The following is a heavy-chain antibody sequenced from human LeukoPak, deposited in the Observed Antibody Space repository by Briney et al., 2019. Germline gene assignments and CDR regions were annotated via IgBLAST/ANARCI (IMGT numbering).Heavy chain of an antibody. J-gene: IGHJ4*02. Sequence: SQILSLTCAISGDTVSNKNAAWNWIRQSPSRGLEWRGKTYYRSKWYNDYAVSVKGRVDINPDTSKNQSSLRLNPVTPEDTAVYFCAREGVGATMANWGQGTLVTVSS. V-gene: IGHV6-1*01. CDR3: AREGVGATMAN. CDR1: GDTVSNKNAA. D-gene: IGHD1-26*01. CDR2: TYYRSKWYN.